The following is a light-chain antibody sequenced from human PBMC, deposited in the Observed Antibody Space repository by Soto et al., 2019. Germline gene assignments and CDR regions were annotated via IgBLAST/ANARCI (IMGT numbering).Light chain of an antibody. V-gene: IGKV2-40*01. Sequence: DIVMTQTPLSLPVTPGEPASISCRSSQSLLDSDDGNTYLDWYLQKPGQSPQLLIYTLSYLASGVPDRFSGSGSGTDFTLKISRVEAEDVGVYYCMQRIEFPSGITFGQGTRLEIK. CDR1: QSLLDSDDGNTY. CDR3: MQRIEFPSGIT. J-gene: IGKJ5*01. CDR2: TLS.